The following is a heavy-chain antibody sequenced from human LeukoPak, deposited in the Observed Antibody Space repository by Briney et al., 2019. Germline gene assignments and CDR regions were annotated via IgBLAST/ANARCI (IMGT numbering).Heavy chain of an antibody. J-gene: IGHJ6*02. V-gene: IGHV3-11*01. CDR2: ISSSGSTI. CDR1: GFTFSDYY. CDR3: AKDLVAARPYYYYYYGMDV. Sequence: GGSLRLSCAASGFTFSDYYMSWIRQAPGKGLEWVSYISSSGSTIYYADSVKGRFTISRDNSKNTLYLQMNSLRAEDTAVYYCAKDLVAARPYYYYYYGMDVWGQGTTVTVSS. D-gene: IGHD6-6*01.